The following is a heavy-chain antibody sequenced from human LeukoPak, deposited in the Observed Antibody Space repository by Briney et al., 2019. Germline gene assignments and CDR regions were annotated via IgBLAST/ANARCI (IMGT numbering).Heavy chain of an antibody. D-gene: IGHD3-10*01. CDR2: IYYRGST. V-gene: IGHV4-39*01. CDR1: GGSISSSSYY. J-gene: IGHJ5*02. CDR3: ARPVVRGVITEFDP. Sequence: SETLSLTCTVSGGSISSSSYYWGWIRQPPGKGLEWIGSIYYRGSTYYNPSLKSRVTISVDTSKNQFSLKLSSVTAADTAVYYCARPVVRGVITEFDPWGQGTLVTVSS.